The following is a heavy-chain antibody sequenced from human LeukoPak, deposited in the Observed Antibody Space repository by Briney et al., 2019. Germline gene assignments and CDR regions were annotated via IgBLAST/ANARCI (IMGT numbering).Heavy chain of an antibody. CDR1: GFTFTTYW. V-gene: IGHV3-7*04. J-gene: IGHJ4*02. CDR3: ARVTRIGGLDY. D-gene: IGHD3-10*01. CDR2: IKQDGTER. Sequence: GSLRLSCAASGFTFTTYWMSWVRQAPGKGLEWVANIKQDGTERYYVDSVKGRFTISRDNAKNSLYLQMSSLRVEDTAVYYCARVTRIGGLDYWGQGTLVTVSS.